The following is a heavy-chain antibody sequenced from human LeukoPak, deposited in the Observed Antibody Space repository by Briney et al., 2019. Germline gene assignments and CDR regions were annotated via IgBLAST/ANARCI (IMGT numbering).Heavy chain of an antibody. V-gene: IGHV3-21*01. CDR1: GFTFSSYS. CDR2: ISSSSSYI. D-gene: IGHD6-19*01. CDR3: ARGGGLYFGSSGWYVGGGAFDI. J-gene: IGHJ3*02. Sequence: PGGSLRLSCAASGFTFSSYSMNWVRQAPGKGREWVSSISSSSSYIYYADSVKGRFTISRDNAKNSLYLQMNSLSAEDTAVYYCARGGGLYFGSSGWYVGGGAFDIWGQGTMVTVSS.